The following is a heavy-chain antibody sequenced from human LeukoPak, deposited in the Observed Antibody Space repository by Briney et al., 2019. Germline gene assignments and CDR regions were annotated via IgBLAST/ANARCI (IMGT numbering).Heavy chain of an antibody. CDR2: IKPDGSAE. CDR1: GFTFSSNW. CDR3: ARNNGMDV. J-gene: IGHJ6*02. Sequence: PGGSLRLSCATSGFTFSSNWMSWVRHAPGRGLDWVANIKPDGSAEYYAASVKGRFTVSRDNAKNSLYLQMNSLRAEDTALYHCARNNGMDVWGQGTTVIVSS. V-gene: IGHV3-7*03.